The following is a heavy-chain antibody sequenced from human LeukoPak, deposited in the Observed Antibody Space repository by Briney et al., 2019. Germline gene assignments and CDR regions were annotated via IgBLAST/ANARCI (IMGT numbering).Heavy chain of an antibody. Sequence: GGSLRLSCAASGFTFSSYAMSWVRQAPGKGLEWVSAITGSGGSTYYADSVKGRFTISRDNSKNTLYLQMNSLRAEDTAVYYCAKDMVRGVILSLDYWGQGTLVTVSS. D-gene: IGHD3-10*01. V-gene: IGHV3-23*01. CDR1: GFTFSSYA. J-gene: IGHJ4*02. CDR2: ITGSGGST. CDR3: AKDMVRGVILSLDY.